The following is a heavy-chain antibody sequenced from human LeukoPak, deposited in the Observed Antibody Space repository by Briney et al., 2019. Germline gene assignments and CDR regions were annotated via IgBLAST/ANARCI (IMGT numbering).Heavy chain of an antibody. Sequence: SQTLSLTCAISGDSVSSNSATWNWIRQSPSRGLEWLGRTYYRSKWYNDYAVFVKSRITINPDTSKNQFSPQLKSVTPEDTAVYFCSRDNSGYTYGDFDFWGQGTLVTVSS. CDR3: SRDNSGYTYGDFDF. J-gene: IGHJ4*02. CDR1: GDSVSSNSAT. V-gene: IGHV6-1*01. D-gene: IGHD5-18*01. CDR2: TYYRSKWYN.